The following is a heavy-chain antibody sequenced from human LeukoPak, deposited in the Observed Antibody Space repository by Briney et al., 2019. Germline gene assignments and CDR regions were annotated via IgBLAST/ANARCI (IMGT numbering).Heavy chain of an antibody. J-gene: IGHJ4*02. CDR1: GGSFSGYY. D-gene: IGHD4-17*01. CDR2: INHSGST. V-gene: IGHV4-34*01. CDR3: ARARPSVPVTTSDMGDY. Sequence: SETLSLTCAVYGGSFSGYYWCWIRQPPGKGLEWIGEINHSGSTNYNPSLKSRVTISVDTSKNQFSLKLSSVTAADTAVYYCARARPSVPVTTSDMGDYWGQGTLVTVSS.